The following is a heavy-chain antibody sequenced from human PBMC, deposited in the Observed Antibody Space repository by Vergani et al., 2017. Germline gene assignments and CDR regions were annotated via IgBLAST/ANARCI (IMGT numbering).Heavy chain of an antibody. D-gene: IGHD2-8*02. CDR3: ARVLEPPTGDYYYYGMDV. Sequence: QVQLQESGPGLVKPSQTLSLTCTVSGGSISSYYWSWIRQPPGKGLEWIGYIYYSGITNYNPSLKSRVTISVDTSKNQFSLKLSSVTAADTAVYYCARVLEPPTGDYYYYGMDVWGQGTTVTVSS. J-gene: IGHJ6*02. CDR1: GGSISSYY. CDR2: IYYSGIT. V-gene: IGHV4-59*08.